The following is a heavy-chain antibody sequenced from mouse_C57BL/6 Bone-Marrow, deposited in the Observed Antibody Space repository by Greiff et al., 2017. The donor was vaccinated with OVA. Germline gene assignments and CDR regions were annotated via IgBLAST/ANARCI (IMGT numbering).Heavy chain of an antibody. CDR1: GFTFSDYG. V-gene: IGHV5-15*01. J-gene: IGHJ4*01. D-gene: IGHD1-1*01. CDR3: ARQGIYYGPYAMGY. CDR2: ISNLAYSI. Sequence: EVKLVESGGGLVQPGGSLKLSCAASGFTFSDYGMAWVRQAPRKGPEWVAFISNLAYSIYYADTVTGRFTISRENAKNTLYLEMSSLRSEDTAMDYCARQGIYYGPYAMGYWGQGTSVTVSS.